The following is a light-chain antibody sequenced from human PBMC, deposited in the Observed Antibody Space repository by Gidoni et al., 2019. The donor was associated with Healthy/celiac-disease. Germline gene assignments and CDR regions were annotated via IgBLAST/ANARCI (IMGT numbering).Light chain of an antibody. J-gene: IGKJ4*01. V-gene: IGKV3-20*01. CDR1: QSVSSSY. CDR3: QQYGSSPLT. Sequence: EIVLTQSPGTLSLSPGERATPPCRASQSVSSSYLAWYQQKPGQAPRLRIYGASSRATGIPDRFSGSGSGTDFTLTISRLEPEDFAVYYCQQYGSSPLTFGGGTKVEIK. CDR2: GAS.